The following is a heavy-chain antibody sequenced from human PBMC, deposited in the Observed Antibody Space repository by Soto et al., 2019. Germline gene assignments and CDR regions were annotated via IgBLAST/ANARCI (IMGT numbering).Heavy chain of an antibody. CDR2: IYYSGST. Sequence: QVQLQESGPGLVKPSQTLSLTCTVSGGSISSGDYYWSWIRQPPGKGLEWIGYIYYSGSTYYNPSLKSRVTISVDTSKNQFSLKLSSVTAADTAVYYCARAVTDSSSTRGHYYYYYGMDVWGQGTTVTVSS. V-gene: IGHV4-30-4*01. D-gene: IGHD2-2*01. CDR3: ARAVTDSSSTRGHYYYYYGMDV. J-gene: IGHJ6*02. CDR1: GGSISSGDYY.